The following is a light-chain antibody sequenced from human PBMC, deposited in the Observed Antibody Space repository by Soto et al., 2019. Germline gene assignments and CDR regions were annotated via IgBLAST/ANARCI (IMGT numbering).Light chain of an antibody. V-gene: IGKV1-33*01. Sequence: DIQMTQSPSSLSASVGDRVTITCQASQDISNYLNWYQQKPGKAPKLLIYDASNLETGVPSRFSGSGSGTDFTFTISSLQPEDIATYYCQQSGGTFGPGTKVDIK. J-gene: IGKJ3*01. CDR1: QDISNY. CDR3: QQSGGT. CDR2: DAS.